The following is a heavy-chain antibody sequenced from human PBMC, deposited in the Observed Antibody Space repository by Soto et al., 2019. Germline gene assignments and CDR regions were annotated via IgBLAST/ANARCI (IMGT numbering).Heavy chain of an antibody. CDR2: IIPIFGTA. J-gene: IGHJ4*02. CDR3: ARDAAYCGGDCYRPGY. V-gene: IGHV1-69*06. D-gene: IGHD2-21*02. Sequence: SVKVSCKASGGTFSSYAISWVRQAPGQGLEWMGGIIPIFGTANYAQKFQGRVTITADKSTSTAYMELSSLRSEDTAVYYCARDAAYCGGDCYRPGYWGQGTLVTVSS. CDR1: GGTFSSYA.